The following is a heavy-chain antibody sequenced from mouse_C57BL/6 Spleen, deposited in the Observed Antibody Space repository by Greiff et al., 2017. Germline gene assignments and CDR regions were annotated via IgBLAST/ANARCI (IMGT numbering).Heavy chain of an antibody. V-gene: IGHV8-8*01. D-gene: IGHD1-1*01. Sequence: QVTLKVSGPGILQPSQTLSLTCSFSGFSLSTFGMGVGWIRQPSGMGLEWLAHIWWDDDKYYNPALKRRPSISKDTSKNQVFLKVANVDTADTATYYCARIVTTTVVATSYYFDYWGQGTTLTVSS. J-gene: IGHJ2*01. CDR3: ARIVTTTVVATSYYFDY. CDR2: IWWDDDK. CDR1: GFSLSTFGMG.